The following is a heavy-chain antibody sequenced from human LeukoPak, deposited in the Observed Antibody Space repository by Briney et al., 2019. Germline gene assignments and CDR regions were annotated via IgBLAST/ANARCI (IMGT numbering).Heavy chain of an antibody. D-gene: IGHD2-15*01. CDR1: GYTFTSYG. CDR2: ISAYNGNT. V-gene: IGHV1-18*01. Sequence: ASVKVSCKASGYTFTSYGISWVRQAPGQGLEWMGWISAYNGNTNYAQKLQGRVTMTTDTSTSTAYMELRSLRSDDTAVYYCARDPPRIVVVVAATNYYGMDVWGQGTTVTVAS. CDR3: ARDPPRIVVVVAATNYYGMDV. J-gene: IGHJ6*02.